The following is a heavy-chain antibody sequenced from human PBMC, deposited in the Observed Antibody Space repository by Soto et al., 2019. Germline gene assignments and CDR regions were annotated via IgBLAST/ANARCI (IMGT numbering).Heavy chain of an antibody. CDR3: ARDGTTQSASSGYYPRYYFDY. Sequence: QVQLQESGPGLVKPAQTLSLTCTVSGGSISSGGYYWSWIRQQPGKGLEWIGYIYYSGSTYYHPSLTSRVTMSVNTTKNQFSLKLSSVTAADTAVYYCARDGTTQSASSGYYPRYYFDYWGQGTLLTVSS. CDR2: IYYSGST. J-gene: IGHJ4*02. D-gene: IGHD3-22*01. V-gene: IGHV4-31*03. CDR1: GGSISSGGYY.